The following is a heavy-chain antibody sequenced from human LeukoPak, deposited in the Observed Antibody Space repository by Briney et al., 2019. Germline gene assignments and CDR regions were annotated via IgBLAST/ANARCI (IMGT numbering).Heavy chain of an antibody. D-gene: IGHD2/OR15-2a*01. CDR3: ARGSWYYAY. CDR2: VNHSGST. V-gene: IGHV4-34*01. CDR1: GGSFSGYY. J-gene: IGHJ4*02. Sequence: SETLSLTCAVYGGSFSGYYWSWIRPSPGKGLEWSGEVNHSGSTNYNPSLKSRVTISVDTSKNQFSLKLSSVTAADTAVYYCARGSWYYAYWGQGTPVTVSS.